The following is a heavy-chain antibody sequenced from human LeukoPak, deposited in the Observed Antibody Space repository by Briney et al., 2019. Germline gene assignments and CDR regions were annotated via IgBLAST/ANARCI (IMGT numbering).Heavy chain of an antibody. CDR1: GGSFCGYY. V-gene: IGHV4-34*01. J-gene: IGHJ3*02. CDR3: ARGKPLHVLRYFEWLSDAFDI. CDR2: INHSGST. D-gene: IGHD3-9*01. Sequence: PSETLSLTCAVYGGSFCGYYWSWIRQPPGKGLEWIGEINHSGSTNSNTSLNSRVTTSVDTPNNHFSLKLSSVSAADTAGYYCARGKPLHVLRYFEWLSDAFDIWGQRTMVTVSS.